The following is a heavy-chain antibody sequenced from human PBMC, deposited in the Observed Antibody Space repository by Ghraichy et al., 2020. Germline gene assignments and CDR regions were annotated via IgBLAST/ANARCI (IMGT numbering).Heavy chain of an antibody. CDR1: GYTFTSYG. CDR3: VSERATGYFQY. CDR2: ISAYNGNT. V-gene: IGHV1-18*01. Sequence: ASVKVSCKASGYTFTSYGLSWVRQAPGQGLERMGWISAYNGNTNYAQKLQDRVTMTTDTSTSTAYMELRSLRSDDTAVYYCVSERATGYFQYWGQGTLVTVAS. D-gene: IGHD5-12*01. J-gene: IGHJ1*01.